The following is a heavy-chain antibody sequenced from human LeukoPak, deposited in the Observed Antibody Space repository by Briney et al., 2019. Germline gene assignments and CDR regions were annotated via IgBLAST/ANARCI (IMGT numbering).Heavy chain of an antibody. CDR1: GGSISSSSYH. CDR3: ARLGDSSSSWAYFDY. CDR2: IYYSGGT. J-gene: IGHJ4*02. D-gene: IGHD6-13*01. Sequence: PSETLSLTCTVSGGSISSSSYHWGWIRQPPGKVLEWIGSIYYSGGTYYNPSLKRRVTISVDTSKNQFSLKLSYVTAADTAVYYCARLGDSSSSWAYFDYWGQGTLVTVSS. V-gene: IGHV4-39*01.